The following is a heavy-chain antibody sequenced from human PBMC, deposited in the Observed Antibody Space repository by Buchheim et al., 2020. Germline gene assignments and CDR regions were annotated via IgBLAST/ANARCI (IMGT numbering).Heavy chain of an antibody. CDR3: ARDRVYYYDSSGYYYYYYGMDV. Sequence: QVQLVQSGAEVKKPGASVKVSCKASGYTFTGYYMHWVRQAPGQGLEWMGWINPNSGGTNYAQKFQGRVTMTRDTSISTAYMELSRLRSDDTAVYYCARDRVYYYDSSGYYYYYYGMDVWGQGTT. CDR1: GYTFTGYY. V-gene: IGHV1-2*02. J-gene: IGHJ6*02. CDR2: INPNSGGT. D-gene: IGHD3-22*01.